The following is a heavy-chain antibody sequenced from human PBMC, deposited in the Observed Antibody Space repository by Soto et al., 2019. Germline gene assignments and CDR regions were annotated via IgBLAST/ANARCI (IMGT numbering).Heavy chain of an antibody. Sequence: SVKVSCKASGVTFSSFPIAWVRQAPGQGLEWVGGIIPIFGTTKYAQNFRDRVTISADESTSTAYMELSSLRFEDTAVYYCAMIEHSSGSAYWGQGTLVTVSS. CDR1: GVTFSSFP. CDR2: IIPIFGTT. J-gene: IGHJ4*02. V-gene: IGHV1-69*13. D-gene: IGHD6-19*01. CDR3: AMIEHSSGSAY.